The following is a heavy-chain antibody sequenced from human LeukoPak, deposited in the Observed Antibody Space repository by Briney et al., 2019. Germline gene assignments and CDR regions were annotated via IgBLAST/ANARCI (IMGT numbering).Heavy chain of an antibody. CDR1: GGSVSSYC. J-gene: IGHJ4*02. CDR3: ARVGDIVVVPAPGYFDN. CDR2: SYYSESS. D-gene: IGHD2-2*01. V-gene: IGHV4-59*02. Sequence: SEALSLTCAVSGGSVSSYCWGWIRQPPCKGREWIGYSYYSESSKYNPSLKSRVTIPVDTTKTQFTLNLRCVTAAGPAVYYCARVGDIVVVPAPGYFDNWGQG.